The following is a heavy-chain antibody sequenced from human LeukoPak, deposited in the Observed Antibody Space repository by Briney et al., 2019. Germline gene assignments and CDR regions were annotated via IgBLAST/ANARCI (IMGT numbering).Heavy chain of an antibody. CDR3: ARMDIVTELYFQH. V-gene: IGHV3-64*01. CDR1: GFTFSSYA. J-gene: IGHJ1*01. Sequence: GGSLRLSCAASGFTFSSYAMHWVRQAPGKGLEYVSAISSNGGSTYYANSVKGRFTISRDNSKNTLYLQMGSLRAEDMAVYYCARMDIVTELYFQHWGQGSLVTVSS. D-gene: IGHD5-12*01. CDR2: ISSNGGST.